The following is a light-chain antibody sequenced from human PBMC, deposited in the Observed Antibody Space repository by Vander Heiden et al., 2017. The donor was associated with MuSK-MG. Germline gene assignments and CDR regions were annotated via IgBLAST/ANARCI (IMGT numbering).Light chain of an antibody. CDR3: RQALKTPCT. CDR1: QSLLYDNGYNY. J-gene: IGKJ5*01. Sequence: ILMTQSPLSLPVTPGEPASISCRSSQSLLYDNGYNYVDWYVQKPGQSPQVLIYLGSNRASGVPDRFSGRGSGRDFTLTISRVEPKDVGVYYCRQALKTPCTFGQGTRMEIK. V-gene: IGKV2-28*01. CDR2: LGS.